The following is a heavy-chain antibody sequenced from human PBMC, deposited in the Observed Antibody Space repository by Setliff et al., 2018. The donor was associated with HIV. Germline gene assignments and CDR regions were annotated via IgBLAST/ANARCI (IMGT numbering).Heavy chain of an antibody. J-gene: IGHJ6*02. V-gene: IGHV3-23*01. Sequence: PVGSLRLSCAASGFAFDNYCMTWVRQAPGKGLEWVSAIGGSTGSTYYADSVKGRFTISTDNSKNTLHLQMNSLRAEDTAVYYCAKPLTQWGVSPYHYAVDVWGQGTTVTVSS. CDR3: AKPLTQWGVSPYHYAVDV. CDR1: GFAFDNYC. D-gene: IGHD1-26*01. CDR2: IGGSTGST.